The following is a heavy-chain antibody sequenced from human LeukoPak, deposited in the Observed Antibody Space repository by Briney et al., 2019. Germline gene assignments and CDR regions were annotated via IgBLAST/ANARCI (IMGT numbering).Heavy chain of an antibody. CDR2: IRQDGGDS. J-gene: IGHJ4*02. V-gene: IGHV3-7*03. D-gene: IGHD1-26*01. CDR3: ARVSGTHYPVDY. CDR1: GFSFSNHW. Sequence: GGSLRLSCAASGFSFSNHWMAWVRQTPGKGLEWVANIRQDGGDSYYVDSVRGRFTISRDNAKSSVFLQMNSLRAEDTAVYYCARVSGTHYPVDYWGQGTLVTVSS.